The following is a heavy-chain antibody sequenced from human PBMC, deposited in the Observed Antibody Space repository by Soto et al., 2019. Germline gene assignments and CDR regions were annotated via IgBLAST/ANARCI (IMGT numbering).Heavy chain of an antibody. CDR2: ISGSGGST. J-gene: IGHJ6*03. CDR1: GFTFSSYA. V-gene: IGHV3-23*01. CDR3: AEAARPGYYYYYMDV. D-gene: IGHD6-6*01. Sequence: EVQLLESGGGLVQPGGSLRLSCPASGFTFSSYAMSWVRQAPGKGLEWVSAISGSGGSTYYADSVKGRFTISRDNSKNTLYLQMNSLRAEDTAVYYCAEAARPGYYYYYMDVWGKGTTVTVSS.